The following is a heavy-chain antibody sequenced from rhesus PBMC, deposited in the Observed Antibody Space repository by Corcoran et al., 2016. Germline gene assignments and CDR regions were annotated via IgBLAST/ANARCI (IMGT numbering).Heavy chain of an antibody. CDR1: GDSFSGYY. J-gene: IGHJ3*01. V-gene: IGHV4-165*01. CDR3: ARGPRSYNSDAFDF. Sequence: QVQLQELGPGLVKPSETLSLTCAVSGDSFSGYYWGWIRQPPGKGLEWIGYISGSSASTHYHPSLKSRFTISPATSKNQFSLKLTSVTAADTAVYYCARGPRSYNSDAFDFWGQGLRVTVSS. CDR2: ISGSSAST. D-gene: IGHD1-26*01.